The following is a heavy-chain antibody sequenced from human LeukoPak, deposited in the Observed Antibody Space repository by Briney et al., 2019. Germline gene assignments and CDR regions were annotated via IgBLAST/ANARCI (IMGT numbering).Heavy chain of an antibody. V-gene: IGHV3-30*02. Sequence: GGSLRLSCAASGFTFSSYGMHWVRQAPGRGLEWVAFIRYDGSNKYYADSVKGRFTISRDNSKNTLYLQMNSLRAEDTAVYYCAKVKTYYDFWSGRGAFDIWGQGTMVTASS. J-gene: IGHJ3*02. D-gene: IGHD3-3*01. CDR2: IRYDGSNK. CDR3: AKVKTYYDFWSGRGAFDI. CDR1: GFTFSSYG.